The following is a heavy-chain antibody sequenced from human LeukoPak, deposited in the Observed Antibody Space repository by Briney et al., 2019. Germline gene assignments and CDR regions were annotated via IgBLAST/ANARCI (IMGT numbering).Heavy chain of an antibody. V-gene: IGHV1-18*01. J-gene: IGHJ4*02. D-gene: IGHD3-22*01. CDR3: ARWGAGDYDSSGYYSYSIDY. Sequence: ASVKVSCKASGYTFTSYGISWVRQAPGQGLEWMGWISAYNGNTNYAQKLQGRVTMTTDTSTSTAYMELRGLRSDDTAVYYCARWGAGDYDSSGYYSYSIDYWGQGTLVTVSS. CDR1: GYTFTSYG. CDR2: ISAYNGNT.